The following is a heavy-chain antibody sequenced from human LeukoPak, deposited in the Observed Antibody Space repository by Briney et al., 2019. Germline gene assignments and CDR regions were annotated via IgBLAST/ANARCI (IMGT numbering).Heavy chain of an antibody. D-gene: IGHD6-19*01. J-gene: IGHJ5*02. CDR1: GGSISSYS. Sequence: MSSETLSLTCTVSGGSISSYSWSWIRQSPGKGLEWIGDIYYSASTNYNPSLKSRVTISIDTSKNQFSLKVSSVTAADTAVYYCARAHSSGWPHMFDPWGQGTLVTVPS. CDR2: IYYSAST. V-gene: IGHV4-59*01. CDR3: ARAHSSGWPHMFDP.